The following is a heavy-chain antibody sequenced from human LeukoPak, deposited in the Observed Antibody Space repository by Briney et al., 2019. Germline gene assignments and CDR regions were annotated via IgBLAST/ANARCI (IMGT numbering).Heavy chain of an antibody. D-gene: IGHD6-19*01. V-gene: IGHV4-34*01. CDR2: INHSGST. Sequence: PGGSLRLSCAASGFSFRDYELTWVRQVPGKGLEWIGEINHSGSTNYNPSLKSRVTISVDTSKNQFSLKLSSVTAADTAVYYCARHRFPVARNWFDPWGQGTLVTVSS. CDR3: ARHRFPVARNWFDP. CDR1: GFSFRDYE. J-gene: IGHJ5*02.